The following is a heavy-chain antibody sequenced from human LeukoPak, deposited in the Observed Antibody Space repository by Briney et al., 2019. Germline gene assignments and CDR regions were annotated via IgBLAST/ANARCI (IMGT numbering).Heavy chain of an antibody. Sequence: PSENPSLTCTVSGGSIKIYYWRWIRQPPGEGLEWIGYNSYSGSTNYNPSLKSRVTISIDTSKNQFSLKLSSVTAADTAVYYCARNGGSYSFDYWGQGTLVTVSS. CDR1: GGSIKIYY. V-gene: IGHV4-59*01. CDR3: ARNGGSYSFDY. CDR2: NSYSGST. J-gene: IGHJ4*02. D-gene: IGHD1-26*01.